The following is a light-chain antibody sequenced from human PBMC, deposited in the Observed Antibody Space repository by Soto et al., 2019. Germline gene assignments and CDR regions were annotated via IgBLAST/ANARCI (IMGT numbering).Light chain of an antibody. Sequence: ENVLTQSPGTLSLSPGERATLSCRASQSVTNSFFAWYQQKPGQSPRLLIYGISSRATGIPDRFSGSGSGTDFTLTISSLQSEDFAVYYCQQYNNWPPITFGQGTRLEIK. J-gene: IGKJ5*01. CDR1: QSVTNSF. CDR3: QQYNNWPPIT. V-gene: IGKV3-20*01. CDR2: GIS.